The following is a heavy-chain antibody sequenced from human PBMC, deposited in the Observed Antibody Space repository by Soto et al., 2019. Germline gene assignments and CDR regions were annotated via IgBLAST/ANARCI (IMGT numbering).Heavy chain of an antibody. D-gene: IGHD1-26*01. CDR3: ARNHIVGGTEQFDP. V-gene: IGHV3-48*02. CDR1: GFTFSSYG. J-gene: IGHJ5*02. CDR2: VRSSSSTI. Sequence: EEQLVESGGGLVQPGGSLRLSCVASGFTFSSYGMNWVRQAPGKGLEWVSYVRSSSSTIYYAGSVKGRFTISRDNAKNSLFLQMNSLRDEDTAVYYCARNHIVGGTEQFDPWGQGTLVTVSS.